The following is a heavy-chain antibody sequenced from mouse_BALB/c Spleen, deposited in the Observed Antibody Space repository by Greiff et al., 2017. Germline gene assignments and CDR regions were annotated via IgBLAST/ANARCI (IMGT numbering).Heavy chain of an antibody. CDR1: GFNITDYY. V-gene: IGHV14-1*02. CDR3: ASQVGYYGSRFAY. Sequence: VQLKQSGAELVRPGALVKLSCKASGFNITDYYMHWVKQRPEQGLEWIGWIDPENGNTIYDPKFQGKASITADTSSNTAYLQLSSLTSEDTAVYYCASQVGYYGSRFAYWGQGTLVTVSA. J-gene: IGHJ3*01. CDR2: IDPENGNT. D-gene: IGHD1-1*01.